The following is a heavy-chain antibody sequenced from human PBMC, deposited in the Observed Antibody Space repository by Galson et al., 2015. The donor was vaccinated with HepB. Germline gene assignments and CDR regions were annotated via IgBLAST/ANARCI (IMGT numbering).Heavy chain of an antibody. V-gene: IGHV7-4-1*02. CDR3: AREITYYDFWSCYTDFDY. CDR1: GYTFTSYA. CDR2: INTNTGKP. Sequence: SVKVPCKASGYTFTSYAMNRVRQAPGQGLEWMGWINTNTGKPTYAQGFTGRFVFSLDTSVSTAYLQISSLKAEDTAVYYCAREITYYDFWSCYTDFDYWGQGTLVTVSS. J-gene: IGHJ4*02. D-gene: IGHD3-3*01.